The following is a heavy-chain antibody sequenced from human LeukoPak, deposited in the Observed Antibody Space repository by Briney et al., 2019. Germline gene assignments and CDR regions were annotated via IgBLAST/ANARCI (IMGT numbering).Heavy chain of an antibody. CDR2: INSDGSST. CDR3: ARSAYYYDSRGYHNFYHYGMDV. Sequence: PGGSLRLSCAAFGVTFSGYWLNWVRQAPGEGLVWVSRINSDGSSTSYADSVKGRFTISRDNSQNTLYLQMNSLRAEDTAVYYCARSAYYYDSRGYHNFYHYGMDVWGQGTTVTVSS. D-gene: IGHD3-22*01. J-gene: IGHJ6*02. CDR1: GVTFSGYW. V-gene: IGHV3-74*01.